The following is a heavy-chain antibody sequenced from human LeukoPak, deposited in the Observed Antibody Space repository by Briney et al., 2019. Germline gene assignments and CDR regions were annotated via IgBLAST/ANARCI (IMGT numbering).Heavy chain of an antibody. CDR3: ARDCSNGVCYPRDY. CDR1: GYTLSEYG. J-gene: IGHJ4*02. V-gene: IGHV1-18*01. Sequence: APVKVSCKASGYTLSEYGISWVRQAPGQGLEWVGWITTYNGEKIYSQKFQGTVTMTTDTSSGTYYMELRNLRSDDTAIYYCARDCSNGVCYPRDYWGQGTLVIVSS. CDR2: ITTYNGEK. D-gene: IGHD2-8*01.